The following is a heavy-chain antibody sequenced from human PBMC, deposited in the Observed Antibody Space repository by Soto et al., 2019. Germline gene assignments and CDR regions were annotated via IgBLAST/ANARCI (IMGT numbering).Heavy chain of an antibody. Sequence: GSLRLSCAASGFTFSDYYMSWIRQAPGKGLEWVSYISSSSSYTNYADSVKGRFTISRDNAKNSLYLQMNSLRAEDTAVYYCARVEAARSVYYYYGMDVWGQGTTVTVSS. CDR1: GFTFSDYY. CDR2: ISSSSSYT. D-gene: IGHD6-6*01. J-gene: IGHJ6*02. V-gene: IGHV3-11*06. CDR3: ARVEAARSVYYYYGMDV.